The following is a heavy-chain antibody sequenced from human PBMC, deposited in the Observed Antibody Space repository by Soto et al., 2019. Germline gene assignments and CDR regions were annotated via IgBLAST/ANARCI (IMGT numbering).Heavy chain of an antibody. Sequence: ASVKVSCKASGYTFTSYDINWVRQATGQGLEWMGWMNPNSGNTGYAQKFQGRVTMTRNTSISTAYMELSSLRSEDTAVYYCARGRTGDYNYYYYYYMDVWGKGTTVTVSS. CDR1: GYTFTSYD. V-gene: IGHV1-8*01. CDR3: ARGRTGDYNYYYYYYMDV. D-gene: IGHD4-17*01. J-gene: IGHJ6*03. CDR2: MNPNSGNT.